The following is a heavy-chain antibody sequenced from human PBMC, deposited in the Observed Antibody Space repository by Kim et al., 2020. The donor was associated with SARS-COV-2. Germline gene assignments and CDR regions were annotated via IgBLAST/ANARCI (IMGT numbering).Heavy chain of an antibody. Sequence: SETLSLTCTVSGGSISSYYWSWIRQPPGKGLEWIGYIYYSGSTNYNPSLKSRVTISVDTSKNQFSLKLSSVTAADTAVYYCARARVGVIGWFDPWGQGTLVTVSS. V-gene: IGHV4-59*01. J-gene: IGHJ5*02. CDR2: IYYSGST. CDR1: GGSISSYY. D-gene: IGHD3-16*02. CDR3: ARARVGVIGWFDP.